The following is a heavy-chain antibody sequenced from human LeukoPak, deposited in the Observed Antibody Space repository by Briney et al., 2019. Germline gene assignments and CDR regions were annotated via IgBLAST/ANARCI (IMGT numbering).Heavy chain of an antibody. CDR3: ASDRSYAMDV. CDR1: RFSFSSYW. V-gene: IGHV3-74*01. J-gene: IGHJ6*02. CDR2: IKSNGSST. Sequence: GGSLRLSLAASRFSFSSYWMHWSRQPPGKGIILVSRIKSNGSSTNYAVYVQGRFTISRDNAKNTLYLQMNSLRGEDTAVSYCASDRSYAMDVWGQGATVTVSS.